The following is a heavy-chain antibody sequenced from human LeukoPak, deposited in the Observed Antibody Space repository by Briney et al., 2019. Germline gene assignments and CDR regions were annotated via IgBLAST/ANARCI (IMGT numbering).Heavy chain of an antibody. J-gene: IGHJ4*02. CDR3: ARGHKLYYYGSGSRDFGY. CDR1: GGSFSGYY. Sequence: SETLSLTCAVYGGSFSGYYWSWIRQPPGKGLEGIGEINHSGSTNYNPSLKSRVTISVDTSKNQFSLKLSSVTAADTAVYYCARGHKLYYYGSGSRDFGYWGQGTLVTVSS. D-gene: IGHD3-10*01. CDR2: INHSGST. V-gene: IGHV4-34*01.